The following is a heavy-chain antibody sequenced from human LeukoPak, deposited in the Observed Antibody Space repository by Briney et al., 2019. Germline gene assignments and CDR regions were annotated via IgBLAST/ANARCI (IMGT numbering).Heavy chain of an antibody. V-gene: IGHV1-46*01. D-gene: IGHD1-1*01. CDR3: VRVWPPNAVDRGMTYSYFNALDV. CDR1: GYTFTNYY. J-gene: IGHJ6*02. CDR2: INPSGGST. Sequence: ASVNVSCKASGYTFTNYYMHWVRQAPGQGLEWMGIINPSGGSTSYAQRFQARVTMTIDRATRTVYMDLKRLRLDDTAVYYCVRVWPPNAVDRGMTYSYFNALDVWGQGTTVIVSS.